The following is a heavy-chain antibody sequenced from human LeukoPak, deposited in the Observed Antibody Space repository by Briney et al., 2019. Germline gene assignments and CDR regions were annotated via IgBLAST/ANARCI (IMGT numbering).Heavy chain of an antibody. D-gene: IGHD4-23*01. J-gene: IGHJ4*02. V-gene: IGHV4-39*07. CDR1: GGSISSSSYY. Sequence: SETLSLTCTVSGGSISSSSYYWGWIRQPPGKGLEWIGSIYYSGSTYYNPSLKSRVTISIDTSKNQFSLKLSSVTAADTAVYYCARDYRGGGYGGKSAFDYWGQGTLVTVSS. CDR3: ARDYRGGGYGGKSAFDY. CDR2: IYYSGST.